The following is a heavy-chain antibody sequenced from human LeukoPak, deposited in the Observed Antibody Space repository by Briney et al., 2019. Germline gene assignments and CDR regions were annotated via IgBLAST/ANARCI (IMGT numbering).Heavy chain of an antibody. V-gene: IGHV3-20*01. Sequence: TGGSLRLSCAAFGFTFDDYGMSWVRQAPGKGLEWVSGINWNGGSTGYADSVKGRFTISRDNAKNSLYLQMNSLRAEDTALYHCAKYSSGSFYYYMDVWGKGTTVTVSS. D-gene: IGHD6-19*01. CDR1: GFTFDDYG. CDR2: INWNGGST. J-gene: IGHJ6*03. CDR3: AKYSSGSFYYYMDV.